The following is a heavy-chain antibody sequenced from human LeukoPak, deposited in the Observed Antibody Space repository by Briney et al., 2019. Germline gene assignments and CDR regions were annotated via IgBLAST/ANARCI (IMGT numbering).Heavy chain of an antibody. D-gene: IGHD5-18*01. CDR2: ISSSSSYI. CDR3: ARDSGYSYGDRLDRIDY. Sequence: GGSLRLSCAASGFTFSSYSMNWVRQAPGKGLEWVSSISSSSSYIYYADSVKGRFTISRDNAKNSLYLQMNSLRAEDTAVYYCARDSGYSYGDRLDRIDYWGQGTLVTVSS. V-gene: IGHV3-21*01. J-gene: IGHJ4*02. CDR1: GFTFSSYS.